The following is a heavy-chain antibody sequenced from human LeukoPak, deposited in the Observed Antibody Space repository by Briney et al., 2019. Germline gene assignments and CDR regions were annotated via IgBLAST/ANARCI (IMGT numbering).Heavy chain of an antibody. CDR3: ARNFWSGYSLD. CDR1: GASVTSHY. V-gene: IGHV4-59*02. J-gene: IGHJ4*02. CDR2: ISYSGSA. D-gene: IGHD3-3*01. Sequence: PSETLSLTCNVSGASVTSHYWSWIRQPPGKGLEWIGYISYSGSAIYNPTLKSRVTISVDTSKNQFSLKLISPTPADTAVYSCARNFWSGYSLDWGQGTLVTVSS.